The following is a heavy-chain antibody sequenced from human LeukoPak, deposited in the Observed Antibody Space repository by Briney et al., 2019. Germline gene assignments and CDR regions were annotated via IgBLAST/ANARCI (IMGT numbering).Heavy chain of an antibody. V-gene: IGHV3-23*01. CDR3: TRKQYFDY. CDR1: GFPFSSYA. D-gene: IGHD6-13*01. Sequence: GGSLRLSCEASGFPFSSYAMTWVRQAPGKGLEWVSAISGSAGSTKYADSVKGRFTIFRDDAKNSLSLQMNSLRAEDTAVYYCTRKQYFDYWGHGTLVTVSS. J-gene: IGHJ4*01. CDR2: ISGSAGST.